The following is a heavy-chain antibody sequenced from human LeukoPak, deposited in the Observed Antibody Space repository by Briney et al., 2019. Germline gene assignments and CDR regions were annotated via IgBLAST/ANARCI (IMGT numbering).Heavy chain of an antibody. CDR2: ISYDGSNK. J-gene: IGHJ4*02. CDR1: GFTFSSYA. D-gene: IGHD3-10*01. Sequence: PGGSLRLSCAASGFTFSSYAMHWVRQAPGKGLEWVAVISYDGSNKYYADSVKGRFTISRDNSKNTLYLQMNSLRAEDTAVYYCAGSQYYGSGSPFDYWGQGTLVTVSS. CDR3: AGSQYYGSGSPFDY. V-gene: IGHV3-30*04.